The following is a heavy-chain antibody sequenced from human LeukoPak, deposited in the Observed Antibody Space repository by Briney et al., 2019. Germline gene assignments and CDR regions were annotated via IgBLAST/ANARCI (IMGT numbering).Heavy chain of an antibody. CDR1: GYSFTDYY. V-gene: IGHV1-2*02. CDR2: INPNSVGT. CDR3: ARGVPVGLNYFDY. J-gene: IGHJ4*02. Sequence: ASVKVSCKTPGYSFTDYYIHWVRQAPGQGLEWMGWINPNSVGTNYAQKFQGRVTMTRDTSIRTTYMDLSRLISDDTAVYYCARGVPVGLNYFDYWGQGTLVTVSS. D-gene: IGHD2-2*01.